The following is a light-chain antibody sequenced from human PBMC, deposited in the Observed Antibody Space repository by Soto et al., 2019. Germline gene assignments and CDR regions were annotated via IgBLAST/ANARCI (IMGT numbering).Light chain of an antibody. J-gene: IGLJ1*01. Sequence: QSVLTQPPSASGTPGQRVTISCSGSTANIGSNTVNWYQQLPGTAPKLLISNNNQRPSGVPDRFSGSKSGTSASLAISGLQSEDEADYYCAAGDDSLNGLVVGTGTKVTLL. CDR3: AAGDDSLNGLV. CDR1: TANIGSNT. CDR2: NNN. V-gene: IGLV1-44*01.